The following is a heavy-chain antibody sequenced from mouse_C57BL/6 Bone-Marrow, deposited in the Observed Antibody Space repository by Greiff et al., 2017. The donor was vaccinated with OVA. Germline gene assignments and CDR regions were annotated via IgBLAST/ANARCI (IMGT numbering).Heavy chain of an antibody. CDR1: GFTFSSYA. J-gene: IGHJ2*01. D-gene: IGHD2-5*01. CDR3: ARDIVTHGGYYFDY. V-gene: IGHV5-4*01. CDR2: ISDGGSYT. Sequence: EVMLVESGGSLVKPGGSLKLSCAASGFTFSSYAMSWVRQTPEKRLEWVATISDGGSYTYYPDNVKGRFTISRDNAKHNLYRQMSHLKSEDTAMYYCARDIVTHGGYYFDYWGQGTTLTVSS.